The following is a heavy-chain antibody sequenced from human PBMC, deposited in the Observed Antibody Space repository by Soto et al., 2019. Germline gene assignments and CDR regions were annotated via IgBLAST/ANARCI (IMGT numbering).Heavy chain of an antibody. CDR1: GFTFSSYS. Sequence: EVQLVESGGGLVQPGGSLRLSCAASGFTFSSYSMNWVRQAPGKGLEWVSYISSSSSTIYYADSVKGRFTISRDNAKNSLYLQMNSLRAEDTAVYYCARDFDQKIDYWGQGTLVTVSS. D-gene: IGHD3-9*01. J-gene: IGHJ4*02. CDR3: ARDFDQKIDY. V-gene: IGHV3-48*01. CDR2: ISSSSSTI.